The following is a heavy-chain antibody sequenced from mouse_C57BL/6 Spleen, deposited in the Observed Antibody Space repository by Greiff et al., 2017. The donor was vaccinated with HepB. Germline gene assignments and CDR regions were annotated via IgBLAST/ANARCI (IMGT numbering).Heavy chain of an antibody. CDR1: GFTFSSYA. CDR2: ISDGGSYT. V-gene: IGHV5-4*03. CDR3: ARGNYYCSRLYYFDY. Sequence: EVKLVESGGGLVKPGGSLKLSCAASGFTFSSYAMSWVRQTPEKRLEWVATISDGGSYTYYPDNVKGRFTISRDNAKNNLYLQMSHLKSEDAAMYYCARGNYYCSRLYYFDYWGQGTTLTVSS. J-gene: IGHJ2*01. D-gene: IGHD1-1*01.